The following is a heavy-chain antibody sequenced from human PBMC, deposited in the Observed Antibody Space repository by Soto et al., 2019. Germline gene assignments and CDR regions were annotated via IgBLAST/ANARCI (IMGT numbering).Heavy chain of an antibody. Sequence: GGSLRLSCAASGFTLTNYAMSWVRQAPGKGLEWVSAISGRDGTTYYADLVKGRFTISRDNAKNTMYLQMNSLRAEDTAVYYCARGYMDVWGKGTTVTVSS. V-gene: IGHV3-23*01. J-gene: IGHJ6*03. CDR3: ARGYMDV. CDR1: GFTLTNYA. CDR2: ISGRDGTT.